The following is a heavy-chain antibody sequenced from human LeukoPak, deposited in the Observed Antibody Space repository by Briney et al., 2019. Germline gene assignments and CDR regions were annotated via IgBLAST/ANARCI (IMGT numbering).Heavy chain of an antibody. J-gene: IGHJ4*02. D-gene: IGHD6-13*01. Sequence: GGSLRLSCAASGFTFSSYAMHWVRQAPGKGLEWVAVISYDGSNKYYADSVKGRFTISRDNSKNTLYLQMNSLRAEDTAVYYCAKDRTSSSWQLYYFDYWGQGSLVTVSS. CDR2: ISYDGSNK. V-gene: IGHV3-30*04. CDR3: AKDRTSSSWQLYYFDY. CDR1: GFTFSSYA.